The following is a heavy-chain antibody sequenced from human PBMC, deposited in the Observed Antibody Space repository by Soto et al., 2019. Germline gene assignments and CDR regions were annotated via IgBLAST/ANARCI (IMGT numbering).Heavy chain of an antibody. CDR1: GLSFSSYV. CDR2: ISGSGSNT. V-gene: IGHV3-23*01. Sequence: EVQLLESGGGLVQPGGSLRLSCAASGLSFSSYVMSWVRQAPGKGLEWVSGISGSGSNTYYADSVRGRFTISRDNSKNTLYLQATSMRTEDTAVYYCAKSLAISVMGADFDHWGQGPLVTVSS. J-gene: IGHJ4*02. CDR3: AKSLAISVMGADFDH. D-gene: IGHD1-26*01.